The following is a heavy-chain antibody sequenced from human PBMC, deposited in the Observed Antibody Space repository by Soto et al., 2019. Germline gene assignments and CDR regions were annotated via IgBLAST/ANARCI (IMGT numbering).Heavy chain of an antibody. CDR1: GGTFSTYA. J-gene: IGHJ4*02. CDR2: IITMFGTA. D-gene: IGHD5-18*01. V-gene: IGHV1-69*12. Sequence: QVQLVQSGAEVKKPESSVKVSCKAPGGTFSTYAISWVRQAPGQGLEWMGGIITMFGTANYAKRFQDRVTITADESTNTVYMELSSLRSEDTAVYFCASGIQLWLRRINNGYSGWGQGTLVTVSS. CDR3: ASGIQLWLRRINNGYSG.